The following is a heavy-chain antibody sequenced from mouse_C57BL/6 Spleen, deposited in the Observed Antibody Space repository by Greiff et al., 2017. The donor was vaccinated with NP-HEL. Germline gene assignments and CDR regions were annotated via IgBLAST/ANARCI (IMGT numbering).Heavy chain of an antibody. CDR1: GFTFSDYG. CDR2: ISSGSSTI. V-gene: IGHV5-17*01. D-gene: IGHD2-5*01. CDR3: ARRDYSNYFFMDY. Sequence: EVQVVESGGGLVKPGGSLKLSCAASGFTFSDYGMHWVRQAPEKGLEWVAYISSGSSTIYYADTVKGRFTISRDNAKNTLFLQMTSLRSEDTAMYYCARRDYSNYFFMDYWGQGTSVTVSS. J-gene: IGHJ4*01.